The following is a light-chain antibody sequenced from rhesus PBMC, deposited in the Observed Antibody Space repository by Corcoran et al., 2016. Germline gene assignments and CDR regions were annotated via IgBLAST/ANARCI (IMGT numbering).Light chain of an antibody. CDR2: KAS. J-gene: IGKJ1*01. Sequence: DIQMTQSPSSLSASVGDRVTITCRASENVNNYLNWYQQKPGKAPKLLIYKASTLQSGVPSRFSGSGSGTDYTFTISSRQPEDVATYYCQHGYGTPRTFGQGTKVEIK. V-gene: IGKV1-74*01. CDR1: ENVNNY. CDR3: QHGYGTPRT.